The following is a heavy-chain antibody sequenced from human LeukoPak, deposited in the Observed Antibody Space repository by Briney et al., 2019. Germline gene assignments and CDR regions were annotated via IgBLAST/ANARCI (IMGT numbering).Heavy chain of an antibody. Sequence: PGGSLRLSCAASGFTVSSNYMSWVRQAPGKGLEWVSVIHSGGSTYHADSVKGRFIISRDNSKNTLYLQMNSLRAEDTAVYYCAKGGSITIFGVVITYFDYWGQGTLVTVSS. D-gene: IGHD3-3*01. CDR3: AKGGSITIFGVVITYFDY. CDR1: GFTVSSNY. CDR2: IHSGGST. J-gene: IGHJ4*02. V-gene: IGHV3-53*01.